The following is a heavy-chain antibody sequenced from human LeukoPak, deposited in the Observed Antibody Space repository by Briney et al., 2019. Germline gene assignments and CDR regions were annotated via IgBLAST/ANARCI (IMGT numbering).Heavy chain of an antibody. CDR3: AKPYYYGSRSYMDY. V-gene: IGHV3-30*18. CDR2: VSYDGSET. CDR1: GFTFTICG. Sequence: PGGSLRLSCQASGFTFTICGFHWVRQAPGKGLEWVALVSYDGSETFYADSVKGRVTISRDNSKNTVYLQMNSLRPEDTAVYYCAKPYYYGSRSYMDYWGQGTLVTVSS. J-gene: IGHJ4*02. D-gene: IGHD3-10*01.